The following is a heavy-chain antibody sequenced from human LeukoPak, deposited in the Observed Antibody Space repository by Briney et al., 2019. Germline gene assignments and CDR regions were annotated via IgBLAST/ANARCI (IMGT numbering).Heavy chain of an antibody. D-gene: IGHD3-16*01. J-gene: IGHJ4*02. CDR1: GGSISSGSCY. Sequence: TLSLTCTVSGGSISSGSCYWRWIRQPAGKGLQWIGRIYTSGSTNYNPSLKSRVTISVDTSKNQFSLKLSSVTAADTAVYYCARVADSWGFDYWGQGTLVTVSS. CDR2: IYTSGST. CDR3: ARVADSWGFDY. V-gene: IGHV4-61*02.